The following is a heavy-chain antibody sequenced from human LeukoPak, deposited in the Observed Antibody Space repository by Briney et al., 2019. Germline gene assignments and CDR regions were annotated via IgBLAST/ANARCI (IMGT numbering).Heavy chain of an antibody. CDR3: ARDLYSSAWYGIH. V-gene: IGHV3-23*01. Sequence: PGGSLRLSCAASGFTFSNYAMSWVRQAPGKGLEWVSTISGSGGNTYYADSVKGRFTISRDNSKNTLYLQMNSLRAEDTAVYYCARDLYSSAWYGIHWGQGTLVTVSS. CDR2: ISGSGGNT. CDR1: GFTFSNYA. D-gene: IGHD6-19*01. J-gene: IGHJ4*02.